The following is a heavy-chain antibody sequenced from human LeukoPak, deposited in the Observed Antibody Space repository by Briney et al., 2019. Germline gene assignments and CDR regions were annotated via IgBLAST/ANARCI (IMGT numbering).Heavy chain of an antibody. Sequence: SETLSLTCAVYGGSFSGYYWSWIRQPPGKGLEWIGEINHRGSTNYNPSLKSRVTISVDTSKNQFSLRLSSVTAADTAVYYCARDHLQADWFDPWGQGTLVTVSS. CDR1: GGSFSGYY. V-gene: IGHV4-34*01. CDR3: ARDHLQADWFDP. J-gene: IGHJ5*02. CDR2: INHRGST. D-gene: IGHD4-11*01.